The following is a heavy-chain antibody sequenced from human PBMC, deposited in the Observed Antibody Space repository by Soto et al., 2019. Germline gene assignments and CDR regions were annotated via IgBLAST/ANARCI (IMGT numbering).Heavy chain of an antibody. Sequence: ASVKVSCKASGGTFSSYAISWVRQAPGQGLEWMGGIIPIFGTANYAQKFQGRVTITADKSTSTAYMELSSLRSEDTAVYYCARADMSTVTPDGYYYYGMDVWGQGTTVTVSS. J-gene: IGHJ6*02. D-gene: IGHD4-4*01. CDR2: IIPIFGTA. CDR1: GGTFSSYA. V-gene: IGHV1-69*06. CDR3: ARADMSTVTPDGYYYYGMDV.